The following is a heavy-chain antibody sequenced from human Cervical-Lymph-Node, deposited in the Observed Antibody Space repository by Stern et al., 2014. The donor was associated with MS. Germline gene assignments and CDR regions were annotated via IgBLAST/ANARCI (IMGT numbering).Heavy chain of an antibody. Sequence: QVQLVESGGGVVQPGRSLRLSCAASGFTFSSYGMHWVRQAPGKGLEWVAVISYDGSNKYYADSVKGRFTISRDNSKNTLYLQMNSLRAEDTAVYYCAKAGDYDFWSGYVDYWGQGTLVTVSS. J-gene: IGHJ4*02. CDR3: AKAGDYDFWSGYVDY. CDR1: GFTFSSYG. V-gene: IGHV3-30*18. CDR2: ISYDGSNK. D-gene: IGHD3-3*01.